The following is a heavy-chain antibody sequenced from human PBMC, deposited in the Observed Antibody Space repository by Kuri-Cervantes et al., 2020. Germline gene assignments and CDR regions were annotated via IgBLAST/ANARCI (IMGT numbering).Heavy chain of an antibody. J-gene: IGHJ4*02. V-gene: IGHV3-30-3*01. CDR1: GFTFSSYA. CDR2: ISYDGSNK. D-gene: IGHD3-10*01. Sequence: GGSLRLSCAASGFTFSSYAMHWVRQAPGKGLGWVAVISYDGSNKYYADSVKGRFTISRDNSKNTLYLQMNSLRAEDTAVYYCASGILWFGEVWGQGTLVTVSS. CDR3: ASGILWFGEV.